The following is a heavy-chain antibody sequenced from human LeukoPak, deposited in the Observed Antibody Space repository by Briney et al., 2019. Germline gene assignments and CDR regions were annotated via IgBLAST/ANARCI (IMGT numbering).Heavy chain of an antibody. CDR2: IIPILGIS. Sequence: GASVKVSCKASGGTFSSHAISWVRQAPGQGLEWMGRIIPILGISNFAQKFQGRVTIIADKSTSTAYMELSRLRSDDTAVYYCARDQYCSGGSCYLFDYWGQGTLVTVSS. D-gene: IGHD2-15*01. CDR1: GGTFSSHA. CDR3: ARDQYCSGGSCYLFDY. V-gene: IGHV1-69*04. J-gene: IGHJ4*02.